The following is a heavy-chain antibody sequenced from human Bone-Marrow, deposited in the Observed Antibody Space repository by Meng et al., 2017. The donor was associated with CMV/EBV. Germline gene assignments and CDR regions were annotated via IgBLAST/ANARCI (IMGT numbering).Heavy chain of an antibody. CDR1: GGSVSSGSYY. J-gene: IGHJ4*02. V-gene: IGHV4-61*01. CDR2: IYYSGST. D-gene: IGHD6-19*01. Sequence: SETLSLTCTVSGGSVSSGSYYWSWIRQPPGKGLEWIGYIYYSGSTNYNPSLKSRVTISVDTSKNQFSLKLSSVTAADTAVYYCARNRLSGPTLDYWGQGTLVNFYS. CDR3: ARNRLSGPTLDY.